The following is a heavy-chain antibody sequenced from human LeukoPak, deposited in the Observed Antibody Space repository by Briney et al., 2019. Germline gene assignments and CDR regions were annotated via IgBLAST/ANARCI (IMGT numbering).Heavy chain of an antibody. V-gene: IGHV3-9*01. CDR1: GFTFDDYA. J-gene: IGHJ3*02. CDR2: ICSNSVTI. D-gene: IGHD6-19*01. Sequence: GGSLRLSCAASGFTFDDYAMDWVRQAPGKGLEWVSGICSNSVTIGYADSVKGRFTICRDNSKNSLYLQMNSLRAEDTAMYYCAKVGTRWLPTKGAFDIWGQGTMVTVSS. CDR3: AKVGTRWLPTKGAFDI.